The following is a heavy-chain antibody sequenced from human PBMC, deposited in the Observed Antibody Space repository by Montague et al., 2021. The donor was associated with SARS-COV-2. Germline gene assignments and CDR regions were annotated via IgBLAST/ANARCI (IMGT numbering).Heavy chain of an antibody. J-gene: IGHJ3*02. CDR2: IHYSGRT. D-gene: IGHD3-3*01. CDR1: GGSVNSGSCS. Sequence: SETLSLTCTVSGGSVNSGSCSWDWIRQPPGKGLEWIGSIHYSGRTSYKPSVKSRVPISIDTSKNHFSLRVNSVTAADSAVYFCARRPGASYYVFWSGGFDIWGQGTMVTVS. V-gene: IGHV4-39*01. CDR3: ARRPGASYYVFWSGGFDI.